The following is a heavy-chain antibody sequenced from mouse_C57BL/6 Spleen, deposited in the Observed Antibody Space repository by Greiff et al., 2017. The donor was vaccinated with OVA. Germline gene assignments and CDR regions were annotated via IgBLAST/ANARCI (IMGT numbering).Heavy chain of an antibody. CDR2: IYPGNSDT. CDR1: GYTFTSYW. J-gene: IGHJ4*01. V-gene: IGHV1-5*01. CDR3: TRKEDYLYYAMDY. Sequence: DVKLQESGTVLARPGASVKMSCKTSGYTFTSYWMHWVKQRPGQGLEWIGAIYPGNSDTSYNQKFKGKAKLTAVTSASTAYMELSSLTNEDSAVYYCTRKEDYLYYAMDYWGQGTSVTVSS. D-gene: IGHD5-5*01.